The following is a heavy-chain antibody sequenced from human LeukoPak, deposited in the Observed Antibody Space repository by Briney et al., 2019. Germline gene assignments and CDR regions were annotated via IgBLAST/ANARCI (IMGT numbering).Heavy chain of an antibody. J-gene: IGHJ3*02. CDR3: ARDNVLKTTVTTMEDGFDI. CDR2: ISSSSYI. V-gene: IGHV3-21*01. CDR1: GFTFRTYS. D-gene: IGHD4-17*01. Sequence: PGGSLRLSCAASGFTFRTYSMNWVRQAPGKGLECVSSISSSSYIYYADSVKGRFAISRDNAKNSLYLQMNSLRAEDTAVYYCARDNVLKTTVTTMEDGFDIWGQGTMVTVSS.